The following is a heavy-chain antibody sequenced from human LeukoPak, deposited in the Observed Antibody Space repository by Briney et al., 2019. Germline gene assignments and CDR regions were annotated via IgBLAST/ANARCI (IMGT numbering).Heavy chain of an antibody. Sequence: GGSLRLSCAASGFTFSGSAMHWVRQASGKGLEWVGFIRSKTHGGTTEYAASVKGRFIISRDDSRSIAYLQMNSLKTEDTAVYYCTRAPSLSWFDPWGQGTLVTVSS. J-gene: IGHJ5*02. CDR2: IRSKTHGGTT. V-gene: IGHV3-49*04. CDR1: GFTFSGSA. CDR3: TRAPSLSWFDP. D-gene: IGHD3-10*01.